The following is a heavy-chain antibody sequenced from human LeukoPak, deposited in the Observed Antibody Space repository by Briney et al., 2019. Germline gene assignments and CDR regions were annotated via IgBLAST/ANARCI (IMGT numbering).Heavy chain of an antibody. Sequence: GESLKISCTGSGYSFTSYWIGWVRQMPGKGLEWMGIIYPGDSDTRYSPSFQGQVTISADKSISTAYLQWSSLKASDTAMYYCATNSRTPFGVVTYYFDYWGQGTLVTVSS. J-gene: IGHJ4*02. CDR2: IYPGDSDT. D-gene: IGHD3-3*01. CDR1: GYSFTSYW. V-gene: IGHV5-51*01. CDR3: ATNSRTPFGVVTYYFDY.